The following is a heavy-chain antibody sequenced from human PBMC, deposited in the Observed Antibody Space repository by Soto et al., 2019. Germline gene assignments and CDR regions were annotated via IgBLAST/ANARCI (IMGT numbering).Heavy chain of an antibody. Sequence: QVQLQQWGAGLSKPSETLSLTCAVYGGSFSGYYWCWIRQPPGKGLEWIGEIDHSGSTNYNPSLKSRVTISIDTSKNQFSLKLSSVTAADTAVYYCARGRLGGAANWGQGTLVTVSS. CDR1: GGSFSGYY. CDR3: ARGRLGGAAN. V-gene: IGHV4-34*01. CDR2: IDHSGST. J-gene: IGHJ4*02. D-gene: IGHD3-16*01.